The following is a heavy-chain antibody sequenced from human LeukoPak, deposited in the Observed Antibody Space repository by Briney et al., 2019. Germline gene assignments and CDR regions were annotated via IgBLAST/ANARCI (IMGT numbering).Heavy chain of an antibody. Sequence: PSETLSLACAVYGGSFSGYYWSWIRQPPGKGLEWIGEINHSGSTNYNPSLKSRVTISVDTSKNQFSLKLSSVTAADTAVYYCEREARLLWFGELLYYGMDVWGKGTTVTVSS. CDR2: INHSGST. CDR1: GGSFSGYY. D-gene: IGHD3-10*01. J-gene: IGHJ6*04. V-gene: IGHV4-34*01. CDR3: EREARLLWFGELLYYGMDV.